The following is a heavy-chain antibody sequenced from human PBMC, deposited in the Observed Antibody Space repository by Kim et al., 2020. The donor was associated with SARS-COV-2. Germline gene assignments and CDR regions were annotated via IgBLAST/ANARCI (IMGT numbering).Heavy chain of an antibody. CDR1: GGSISSSSYY. CDR3: ARHPAEVDSGYDYFDY. D-gene: IGHD5-12*01. J-gene: IGHJ4*02. Sequence: SETLSLTCTVSGGSISSSSYYWGWLRQPPGKGLEWIGSIYYSGSTYYNPTHKSRVTISGDTSQNQFSLKLSSVTAAATAVYYCARHPAEVDSGYDYFDYWGQGTLVTVSS. CDR2: IYYSGST. V-gene: IGHV4-39*01.